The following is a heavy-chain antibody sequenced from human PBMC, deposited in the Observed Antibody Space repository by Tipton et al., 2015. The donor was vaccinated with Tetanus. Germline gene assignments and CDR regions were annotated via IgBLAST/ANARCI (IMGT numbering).Heavy chain of an antibody. CDR3: AKDNGGYGDYYYYYGMDV. J-gene: IGHJ6*02. CDR1: GFTFSSYA. Sequence: SLRLSCAASGFTFSSYAMSWVRQAPGKGLEWVSAISGGGGSTEYADSVKGRFTISRDNSKHTPYLQMNSLRAEDTAVYYCAKDNGGYGDYYYYYGMDVWGQGTTVTVSS. CDR2: ISGGGGST. V-gene: IGHV3-23*01. D-gene: IGHD4-17*01.